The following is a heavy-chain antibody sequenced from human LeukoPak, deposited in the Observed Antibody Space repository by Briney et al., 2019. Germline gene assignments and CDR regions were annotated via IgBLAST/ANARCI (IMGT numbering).Heavy chain of an antibody. V-gene: IGHV4-59*01. CDR2: IYYSGST. CDR1: GGSISSYY. J-gene: IGHJ5*02. D-gene: IGHD2-2*01. Sequence: SETLSLTCTVSGGSISSYYWSWIRQPPGKGLEYIGYIYYSGSTNYNPSLKSRVTISLDTSKNQFSLRLSSVTAADTAVYYCARRMGVPTNWFDPWGQGTLVTVSS. CDR3: ARRMGVPTNWFDP.